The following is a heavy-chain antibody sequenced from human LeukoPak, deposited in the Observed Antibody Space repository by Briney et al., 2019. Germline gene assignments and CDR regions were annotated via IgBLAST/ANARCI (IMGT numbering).Heavy chain of an antibody. V-gene: IGHV3-11*04. D-gene: IGHD3-22*01. CDR3: ARWTYYYDSSGYYFHY. CDR2: ISSSGSTI. CDR1: GFTFSDYY. J-gene: IGHJ4*02. Sequence: GGSLRLSCAASGFTFSDYYMSWIRQAPGKGLEWVSYISSSGSTIYYADSVKGRFTISRDNAKNSLYLQMNSLRAEDTAVYYCARWTYYYDSSGYYFHYWGQGTLVTVSS.